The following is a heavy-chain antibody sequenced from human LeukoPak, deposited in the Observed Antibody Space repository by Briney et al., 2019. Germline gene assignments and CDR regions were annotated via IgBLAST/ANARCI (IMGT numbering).Heavy chain of an antibody. CDR3: AREFSGTSIAARVFDS. CDR2: IHTSGST. J-gene: IGHJ4*02. D-gene: IGHD6-6*01. Sequence: SETLSLTCTVSGGSITSYYWTYIRQPAGKGLEWIGRIHTSGSTNYNPSLKSRVTMSVDTSKNQFSLNLSSVTAADTAMYYCAREFSGTSIAARVFDSWGQGTLVTVSS. V-gene: IGHV4-4*07. CDR1: GGSITSYY.